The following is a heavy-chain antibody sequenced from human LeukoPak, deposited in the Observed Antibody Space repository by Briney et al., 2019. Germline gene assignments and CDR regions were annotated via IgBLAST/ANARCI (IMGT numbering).Heavy chain of an antibody. V-gene: IGHV3-48*04. CDR1: GFTFSSYA. D-gene: IGHD2-2*01. J-gene: IGHJ4*02. Sequence: GGSLRLSCAASGFTFSSYAMSWVRQAPGKGLEWVSYISSSGSTIYYADSVKGRFTISRDNAKNSLYLQMNSLRAEDTAVYYCAADRGRVPAGDYWGQGTLVTVSS. CDR3: AADRGRVPAGDY. CDR2: ISSSGSTI.